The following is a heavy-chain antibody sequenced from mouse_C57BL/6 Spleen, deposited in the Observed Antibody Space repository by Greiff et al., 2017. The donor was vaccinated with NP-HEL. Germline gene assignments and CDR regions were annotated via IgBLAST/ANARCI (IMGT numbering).Heavy chain of an antibody. CDR1: GFNIKDYY. CDR3: TRRDYDGSSWGYAMDY. V-gene: IGHV14-1*01. J-gene: IGHJ4*01. Sequence: EVQLQQSGAELVRPGASVKLSCTASGFNIKDYYMHWVKQRPEQGLEWIGRIDPEDGDTEYAPKFQGKATMTADTSSNTAYLQLSSLTSEDTAVYYCTRRDYDGSSWGYAMDYWGQGTSVTVSS. CDR2: IDPEDGDT. D-gene: IGHD1-1*01.